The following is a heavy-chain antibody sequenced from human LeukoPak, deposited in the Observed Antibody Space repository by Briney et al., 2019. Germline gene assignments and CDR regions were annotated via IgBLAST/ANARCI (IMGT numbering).Heavy chain of an antibody. V-gene: IGHV3-21*01. CDR1: GFTLSSYS. CDR2: ISSSSSYI. Sequence: GGSLRLSCAASGFTLSSYSMNWVRQAPGKGLEWVSSISSSSSYIYYADSVKGRFTISRDNAKNSLYLQMNSLRAEDTAVYYCASCQDIVLGPDYWGQGTLVTVSS. J-gene: IGHJ4*02. D-gene: IGHD2-8*01. CDR3: ASCQDIVLGPDY.